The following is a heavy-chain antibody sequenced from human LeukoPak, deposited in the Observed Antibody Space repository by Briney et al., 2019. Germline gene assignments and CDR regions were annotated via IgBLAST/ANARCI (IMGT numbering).Heavy chain of an antibody. J-gene: IGHJ5*02. Sequence: SETLSLTCTVSGGSISNYYWSWIRQPAGKGLEWIGRIYTSGSTNYNPSLKSRVTISVDTSKNQFSLKLSSVTAADTAVYYCARGQIVVVPAAKSVYNWFDPWGQGTLVTVSS. CDR2: IYTSGST. CDR1: GGSISNYY. D-gene: IGHD2-2*01. V-gene: IGHV4-4*07. CDR3: ARGQIVVVPAAKSVYNWFDP.